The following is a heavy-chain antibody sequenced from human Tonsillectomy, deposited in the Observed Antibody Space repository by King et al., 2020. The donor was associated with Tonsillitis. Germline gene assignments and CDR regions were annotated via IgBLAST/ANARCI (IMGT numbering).Heavy chain of an antibody. CDR1: GFTVSGNY. Sequence: VQLVESGGGLVQPGGSLTLSCAASGFTVSGNYMGWGRQPPGKGLEWVSAIYRGTYTHDADSVKGRFTISADSSRNMLYLQMNSLRTEDTAVYYCTRDRHPASYYYMDVWGKGTTVTVSS. J-gene: IGHJ6*03. CDR3: TRDRHPASYYYMDV. CDR2: IYRGTYT. V-gene: IGHV3-66*01.